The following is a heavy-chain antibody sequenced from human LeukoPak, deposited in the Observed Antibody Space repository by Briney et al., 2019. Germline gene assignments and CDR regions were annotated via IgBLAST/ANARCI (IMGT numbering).Heavy chain of an antibody. Sequence: ASVKVSCKASGYTFTDYYMHWVRQAPGQGLEWMGWINPNSGGTNYAQKFQGRVTMTSDTSISTAYMELSRLRSGDTAVYYCARDGGDYEVQGLDYWGQGTLVTVSS. CDR1: GYTFTDYY. CDR2: INPNSGGT. J-gene: IGHJ4*02. CDR3: ARDGGDYEVQGLDY. D-gene: IGHD4-17*01. V-gene: IGHV1-2*02.